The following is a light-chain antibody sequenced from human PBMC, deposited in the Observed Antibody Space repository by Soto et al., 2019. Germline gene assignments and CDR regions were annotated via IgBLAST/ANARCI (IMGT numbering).Light chain of an antibody. J-gene: IGLJ1*01. CDR1: GSDVGGYNY. CDR3: SSYTSSSTYV. V-gene: IGLV2-14*01. CDR2: EVS. Sequence: QSVLTQPASVSGSPGQSITISCTGTGSDVGGYNYVSWYQQHPGKAPKLMIYEVSNRPSGVSNRFSGSKSGNTASLTISGLQAEDEADYYCSSYTSSSTYVFRTGTKV.